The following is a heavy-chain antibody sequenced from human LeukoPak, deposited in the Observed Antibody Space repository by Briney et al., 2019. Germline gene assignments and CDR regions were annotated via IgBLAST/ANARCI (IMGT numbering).Heavy chain of an antibody. CDR1: GCTFTRYY. CDR2: INPNSGGT. D-gene: IGHD3-3*01. J-gene: IGHJ4*02. V-gene: IGHV1-2*02. CDR3: ARETRPAFGVVIVVY. Sequence: ASVKVSFKASGCTFTRYYMHWVRQARGQGLEWMGLINPNSGGTNYAQKFQGRVTMTRDTSISTAYMELSRLRSDDTAVYYCARETRPAFGVVIVVYWGQGTLVTVSS.